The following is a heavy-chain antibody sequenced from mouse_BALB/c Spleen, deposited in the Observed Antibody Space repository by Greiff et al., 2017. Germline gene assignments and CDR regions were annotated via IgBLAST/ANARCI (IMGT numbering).Heavy chain of an antibody. CDR3: ARDGGYDYDGDY. J-gene: IGHJ2*01. Sequence: EVKLMESGGGLVKPGGSLKLSCAASGFTFSDYYMYWVRQTPEKRLEWVAIISDGGSYTYYPDSVKGRFTISRDNAKNNLYLQMSSLKSEDTAMYYCARDGGYDYDGDYWGQGTAVTVSS. CDR2: ISDGGSYT. CDR1: GFTFSDYY. V-gene: IGHV5-4*02. D-gene: IGHD2-4*01.